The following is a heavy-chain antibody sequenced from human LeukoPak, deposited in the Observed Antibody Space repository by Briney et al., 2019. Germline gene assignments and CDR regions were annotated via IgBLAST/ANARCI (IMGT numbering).Heavy chain of an antibody. CDR1: GFTFSSYW. J-gene: IGHJ4*02. D-gene: IGHD1-26*01. CDR3: AREIEWELHPIDY. Sequence: GGSLRLSCAASGFTFSSYWMSWVRQAPGKGLEWVANIKQDGSEKYYVDSVKGRFTISRDNAKNSLYLQMNSLRAEDTAVYYCAREIEWELHPIDYWGQGTLVTVSS. V-gene: IGHV3-7*01. CDR2: IKQDGSEK.